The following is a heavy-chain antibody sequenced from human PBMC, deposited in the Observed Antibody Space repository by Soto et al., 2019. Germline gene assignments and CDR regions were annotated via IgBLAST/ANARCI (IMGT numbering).Heavy chain of an antibody. CDR2: MNLNSGYT. Sequence: QVQLVQSGAEVKKPGASVKVACKASGYTFTSYDINWVRQATGQGLEWMGWMNLNSGYTGYAQKLQGRVTMTRDNSIRTAFMELSSLRSEDTAVYYCARANGDFDYWGQGTLVTVSS. CDR1: GYTFTSYD. J-gene: IGHJ4*02. D-gene: IGHD4-17*01. CDR3: ARANGDFDY. V-gene: IGHV1-8*01.